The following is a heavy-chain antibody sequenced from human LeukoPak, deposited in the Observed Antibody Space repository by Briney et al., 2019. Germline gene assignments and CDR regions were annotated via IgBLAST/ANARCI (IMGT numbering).Heavy chain of an antibody. J-gene: IGHJ3*02. CDR1: GGSFSGYY. Sequence: SETLSLTCAVYGGSFSGYYWSWLRQPPGKGLEWLGEINHSGSTNYNPSLKSRVTISVDTSKNQFSLKLSSVTAADTAVYYCARPHYYGSGSYHAFDIWGQGTMVTVSS. V-gene: IGHV4-34*01. CDR3: ARPHYYGSGSYHAFDI. D-gene: IGHD3-10*01. CDR2: INHSGST.